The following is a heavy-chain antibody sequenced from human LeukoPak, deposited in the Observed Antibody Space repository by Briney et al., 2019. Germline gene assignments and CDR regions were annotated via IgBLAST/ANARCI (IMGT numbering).Heavy chain of an antibody. CDR3: AKDFHLYGSGKENLGFDP. CDR1: GFTFDDYA. D-gene: IGHD3-10*01. CDR2: ISWNSGSI. V-gene: IGHV3-9*01. J-gene: IGHJ5*02. Sequence: PGGSLRLSCAASGFTFDDYAMHWVRQAPGKGLEWVSGISWNSGSIGYADSVKGRFTISRDNAKNSLYLQMNSLRAEDTALYYCAKDFHLYGSGKENLGFDPWGQGTLVTVSS.